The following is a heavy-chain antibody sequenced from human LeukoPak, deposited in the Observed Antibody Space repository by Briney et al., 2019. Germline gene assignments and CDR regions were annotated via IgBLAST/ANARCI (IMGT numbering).Heavy chain of an antibody. CDR2: IIPIFGTA. CDR1: GGTFSSYA. V-gene: IGHV1-69*05. Sequence: GSAVKVSCKASGGTFSSYAISWVRQAPGQGLEWMGRIIPIFGTANYAQKFQGRVTITTDESTSTAYMELSSLRSEDTAVYYCARDPVVGATRFDPWGQGTLVTVSS. CDR3: ARDPVVGATRFDP. J-gene: IGHJ5*02. D-gene: IGHD1-26*01.